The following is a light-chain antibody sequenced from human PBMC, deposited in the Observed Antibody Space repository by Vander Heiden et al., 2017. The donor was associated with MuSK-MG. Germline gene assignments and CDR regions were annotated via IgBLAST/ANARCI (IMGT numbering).Light chain of an antibody. CDR1: QSISSY. CDR3: QQSYSTPQA. CDR2: AAS. V-gene: IGKV1-39*01. J-gene: IGKJ3*01. Sequence: DIQMTQSPSSLSASVGDRVTITCRASQSISSYLNWYQQKPGKAPKLLIDAASSLQSGVPSRFSGSGSGTDFTLTISSLQPEDFATYYCQQSYSTPQAFGPGTKVXIK.